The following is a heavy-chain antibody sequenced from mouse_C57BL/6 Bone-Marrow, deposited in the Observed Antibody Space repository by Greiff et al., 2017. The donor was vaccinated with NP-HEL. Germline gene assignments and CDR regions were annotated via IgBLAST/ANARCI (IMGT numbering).Heavy chain of an antibody. D-gene: IGHD2-3*01. CDR3: LYDGYYVGAMDY. CDR1: GYTFPSYG. CDR2: IYPRSGNT. V-gene: IGHV1-81*01. Sequence: VQLQQSGAELARPGASVKLSCKASGYTFPSYGISWVKQRTGQGLEWIGEIYPRSGNTYYNEKFNGKATLTADKSSSTAYMELRSLTTDDSAVYFCLYDGYYVGAMDYWGQGTSVTVSS. J-gene: IGHJ4*01.